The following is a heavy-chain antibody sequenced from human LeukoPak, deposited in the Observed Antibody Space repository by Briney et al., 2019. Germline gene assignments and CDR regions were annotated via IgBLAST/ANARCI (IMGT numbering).Heavy chain of an antibody. CDR1: GYTFTSYD. D-gene: IGHD1-26*01. CDR3: ARLSSLSGGFDY. Sequence: ASVKVSCKASGYTFTSYDINWVRQATGQGRGWMGWMNPNSGNTGYAQKFQGRVTMTRNTSISTAYMELSSLRSEDTAVYYCARLSSLSGGFDYWGQGTLVTVSS. J-gene: IGHJ4*02. CDR2: MNPNSGNT. V-gene: IGHV1-8*01.